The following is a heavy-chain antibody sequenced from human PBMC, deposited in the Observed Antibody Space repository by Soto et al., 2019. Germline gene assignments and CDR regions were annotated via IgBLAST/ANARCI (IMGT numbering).Heavy chain of an antibody. CDR1: NVSISSSY. CDR3: ARDFAGRGPFDP. J-gene: IGHJ5*01. D-gene: IGHD1-26*01. V-gene: IGHV4-59*01. Sequence: SETLSLTCSVSNVSISSSYWNWLRQAPGKGLEWIGFVYYTGTIKYNPSLKSRVTISVDTSRNEFSLRLTSVTTADTAFYFCARDFAGRGPFDPWGPGTLVTVSS. CDR2: VYYTGTI.